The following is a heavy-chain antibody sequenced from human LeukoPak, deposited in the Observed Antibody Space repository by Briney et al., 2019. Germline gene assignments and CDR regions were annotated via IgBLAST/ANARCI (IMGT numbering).Heavy chain of an antibody. D-gene: IGHD3-16*01. CDR2: ISYDGSNK. J-gene: IGHJ6*02. V-gene: IGHV3-30-3*01. CDR3: ARRLGAAETFYYYYGMDV. CDR1: GFTFSSYA. Sequence: GGSLRLSCAASGFTFSSYAMHWVRQAPGKGLEWVAVISYDGSNKYYADSVEGRFTISRDNSKNTPYLQMNSLRAEDTAVYYCARRLGAAETFYYYYGMDVWGQGTTVTVSS.